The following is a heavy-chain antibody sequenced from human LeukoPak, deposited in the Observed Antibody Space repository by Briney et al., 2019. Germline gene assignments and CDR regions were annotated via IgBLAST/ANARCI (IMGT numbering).Heavy chain of an antibody. CDR3: AKDTYYDFWSGYYTGTCWFDP. J-gene: IGHJ5*02. D-gene: IGHD3-3*01. V-gene: IGHV3-23*01. Sequence: GGSLRLSCAASGFTFSSYAMSWVRQAPGKGLEWVSAISGSGGSTYYADSVKGRFTISRDNSKNTLYLQMNSLRAEDTAVYYCAKDTYYDFWSGYYTGTCWFDPWGQGTLVTVSS. CDR2: ISGSGGST. CDR1: GFTFSSYA.